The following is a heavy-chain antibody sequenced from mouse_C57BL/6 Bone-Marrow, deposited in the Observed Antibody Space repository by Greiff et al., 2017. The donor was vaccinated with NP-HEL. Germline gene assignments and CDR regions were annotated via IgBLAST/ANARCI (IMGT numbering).Heavy chain of an antibody. J-gene: IGHJ4*01. CDR2: IDPENGDT. Sequence: VQLQQSGAELVRPGASVKLSCTASGFNIKDDYMHWVKQRPEQGLEWIGWIDPENGDTEYASKFQGKATITADTSSKTAYLQRSSLTSEDTAVYYCTRGIYYYYDLMDYWGQGTSVTVSS. D-gene: IGHD2-4*01. V-gene: IGHV14-4*01. CDR3: TRGIYYYYDLMDY. CDR1: GFNIKDDY.